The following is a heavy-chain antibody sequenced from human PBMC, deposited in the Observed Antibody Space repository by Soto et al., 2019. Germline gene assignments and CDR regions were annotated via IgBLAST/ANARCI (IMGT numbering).Heavy chain of an antibody. CDR3: ARISSVDPYGYVNGXLDV. D-gene: IGHD5-18*01. V-gene: IGHV4-59*01. CDR1: GGSIRSYY. CDR2: FYHSGNS. Sequence: SETLSLTCSVSGGSIRSYYWCWIRQSPEKXLEWIGYFYHSGNSNYNPSLKSRVTISVDTSKNQLSLSLRSVTAADTAVYFCARISSVDPYGYVNGXLDVXGQGTTVTVSS. J-gene: IGHJ6*02.